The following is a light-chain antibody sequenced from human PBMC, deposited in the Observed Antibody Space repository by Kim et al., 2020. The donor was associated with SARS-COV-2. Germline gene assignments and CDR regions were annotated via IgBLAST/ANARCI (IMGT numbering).Light chain of an antibody. CDR1: RLRSYY. CDR2: GKN. CDR3: NSRDTNDIVL. V-gene: IGLV3-19*01. J-gene: IGLJ2*01. Sequence: VDWGQTVSITCQGDRLRSYYATWYQQKPGQAPILLIYGKNNRPSGIPDRFSGSSSGNTASLTITGTQAGDEADYYCNSRDTNDIVLFGGGTQLTVL.